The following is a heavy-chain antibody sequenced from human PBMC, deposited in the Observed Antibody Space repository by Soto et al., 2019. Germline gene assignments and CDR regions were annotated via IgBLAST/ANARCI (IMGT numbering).Heavy chain of an antibody. D-gene: IGHD1-26*01. CDR3: SRWPHAGEGSGHAYYIVLDD. CDR1: DGSRSGYY. CDR2: VSHSGST. J-gene: IGHJ3*01. V-gene: IGHV4-34*01. Sequence: PSETLSLTRGINDGSRSGYYWTWIRLPPGRGLEWIGEVSHSGSTNYSPSLKSRFSISIDRSKKQFSLRLISVTAADPAVYYLSRWPHAGEGSGHAYYIVLDDCGQGAMSTVSS.